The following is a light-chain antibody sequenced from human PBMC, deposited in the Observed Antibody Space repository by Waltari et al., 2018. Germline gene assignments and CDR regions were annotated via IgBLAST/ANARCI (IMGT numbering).Light chain of an antibody. Sequence: EIVLTQPPGTLSLAPGEKVTLSCRASQRVGSSHLAWYQQKPGQAPRLLIYDVSTRATGIPDRFTGSGSGTDFSLTISRLEPEDFAVYYCQQYGSSPYTFGQGTKLEIK. CDR3: QQYGSSPYT. CDR2: DVS. CDR1: QRVGSSH. J-gene: IGKJ2*01. V-gene: IGKV3-20*01.